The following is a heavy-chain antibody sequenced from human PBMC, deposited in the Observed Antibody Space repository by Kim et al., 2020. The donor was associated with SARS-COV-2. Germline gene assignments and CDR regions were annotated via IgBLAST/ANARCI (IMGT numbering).Heavy chain of an antibody. CDR3: AKASGTYYYDSSGYYYANYYYYGMDV. J-gene: IGHJ6*02. D-gene: IGHD3-22*01. CDR1: GFTFSSYA. Sequence: GGSLRLSCAASGFTFSSYAMSWVRQAPGKGLEWVSALSGSGGSTYYADSVKGRFTISRDNSKNTLYLQMNSLRAEDTAVYYCAKASGTYYYDSSGYYYANYYYYGMDVWGQGTTVTVSS. CDR2: LSGSGGST. V-gene: IGHV3-23*01.